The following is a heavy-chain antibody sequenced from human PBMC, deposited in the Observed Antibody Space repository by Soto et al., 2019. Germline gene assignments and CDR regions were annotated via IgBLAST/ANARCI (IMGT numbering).Heavy chain of an antibody. J-gene: IGHJ6*02. CDR1: GGSISSGGYY. V-gene: IGHV4-31*03. D-gene: IGHD4-17*01. Sequence: QVQLQESGPGLVKPSQTLSLTCTVSGGSISSGGYYWSWIRQHPGKGLEWIGYIYYSGSTYYNPSLKSRVTISVDTSKNQFSLKLSSVTAADTAVYYCARLVSPYGDYSTYYYGMDVRGQGTTVTVSS. CDR2: IYYSGST. CDR3: ARLVSPYGDYSTYYYGMDV.